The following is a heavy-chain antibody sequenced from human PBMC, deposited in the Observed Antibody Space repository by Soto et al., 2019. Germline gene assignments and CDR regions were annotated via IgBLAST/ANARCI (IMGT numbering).Heavy chain of an antibody. CDR3: ARPSLATVPVDYYYGMDV. J-gene: IGHJ6*02. CDR2: ISSSSSYI. D-gene: IGHD5-12*01. V-gene: IGHV3-21*01. CDR1: GFTFSSYS. Sequence: GGSLRLSCAASGFTFSSYSMNWVRQAPGKGLEWVSSISSSSSYIYYADSVKGRFTISRDNAKNSLYLQMNSLRAEDTAVYYCARPSLATVPVDYYYGMDVWGQGTTVTVSS.